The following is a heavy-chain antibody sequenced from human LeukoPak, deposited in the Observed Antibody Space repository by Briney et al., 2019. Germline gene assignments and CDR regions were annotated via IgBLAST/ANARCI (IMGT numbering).Heavy chain of an antibody. V-gene: IGHV7-4-1*02. J-gene: IGHJ4*02. CDR1: GYRFATYA. CDR2: INTNTGQP. Sequence: ASVKVSCKASGYRFATYAITWVRQAPGQGLEWMGWINTNTGQPAYAQGFTGRFVFSLDTSVTTAYLQITSLKTEDTAVYYCARRDLYCSGGSCYGLVGFDYWGQGTLVTVSS. D-gene: IGHD2-15*01. CDR3: ARRDLYCSGGSCYGLVGFDY.